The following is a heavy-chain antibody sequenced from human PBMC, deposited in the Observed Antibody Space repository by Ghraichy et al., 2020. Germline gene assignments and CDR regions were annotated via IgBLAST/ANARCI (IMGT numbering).Heavy chain of an antibody. V-gene: IGHV3-21*01. J-gene: IGHJ5*02. Sequence: GGSLRLSCAASGFNINIYHMSWVRQAPGKGLEWVSSISSDIRYIYYAHSVMGRFTISRDDAKNSVDLHMSSLRPEDTAVYYCASAGSSTLILRSNWFDPWGQGTLVTVSS. CDR3: ASAGSSTLILRSNWFDP. CDR2: ISSDIRYI. CDR1: GFNINIYH. D-gene: IGHD2-2*01.